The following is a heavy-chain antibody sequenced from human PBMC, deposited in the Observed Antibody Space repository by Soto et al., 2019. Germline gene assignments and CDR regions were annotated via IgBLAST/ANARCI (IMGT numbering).Heavy chain of an antibody. CDR1: GFTFSSYS. J-gene: IGHJ6*02. V-gene: IGHV3-21*01. CDR2: ISSSSSYI. CDR3: ARGSIAAAGNRGTKTYGMGV. D-gene: IGHD6-13*01. Sequence: PGGSLRLSCAASGFTFSSYSMNWVRQAPGKGLEWVSSISSSSSYIYYADSVKGRFTISRDNAKNSLYLQMNSLRAEDTAVYYCARGSIAAAGNRGTKTYGMGVWGQGTTVTVSS.